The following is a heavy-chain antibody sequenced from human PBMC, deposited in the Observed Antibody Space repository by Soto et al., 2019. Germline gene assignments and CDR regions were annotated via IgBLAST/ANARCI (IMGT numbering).Heavy chain of an antibody. Sequence: EVQLLESGGGLAQPGGSLRLSCAASGFTFGSYSMHWVRQAPGKGLEWVSIISGSGGATFYADSVKGRFTISRDNSKKGVFLQMYSLRADDTAVYYCAKVTDCGPSRCDDGIDVWGHGTMVTVS. J-gene: IGHJ3*01. CDR2: ISGSGGAT. CDR1: GFTFGSYS. V-gene: IGHV3-23*01. D-gene: IGHD2-21*01. CDR3: AKVTDCGPSRCDDGIDV.